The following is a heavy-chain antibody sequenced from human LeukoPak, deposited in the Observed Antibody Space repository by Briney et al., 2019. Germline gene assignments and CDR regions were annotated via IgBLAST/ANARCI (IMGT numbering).Heavy chain of an antibody. V-gene: IGHV3-33*01. D-gene: IGHD4-11*01. CDR3: ARDETTGVLHFDY. J-gene: IGHJ4*02. CDR2: IWYDGSNK. Sequence: GGSLRLSCAASGFTFSSFGMHWVRQAPGKGLEWVAVIWYDGSNKYYADSVKGRFTISGDNSENTLYLQMNSLRAEDTAVYYCARDETTGVLHFDYWGQGTLVTVSS. CDR1: GFTFSSFG.